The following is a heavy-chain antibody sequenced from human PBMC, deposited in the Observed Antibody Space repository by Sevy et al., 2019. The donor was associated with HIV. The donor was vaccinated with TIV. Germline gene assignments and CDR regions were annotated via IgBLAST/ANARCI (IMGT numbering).Heavy chain of an antibody. D-gene: IGHD3-3*01. V-gene: IGHV4-59*08. CDR1: GDSVSGSS. Sequence: SETLSLFCSVSGDSVSGSSWSWIRQPPGKGLEWIGNIFESGNTNYYPSLKTRATISVDTSKNQFSLQLASVAAADTAVYYCARLNFWTGYYPAVYYFDTWGRGTLVTVSS. CDR3: ARLNFWTGYYPAVYYFDT. CDR2: IFESGNT. J-gene: IGHJ4*01.